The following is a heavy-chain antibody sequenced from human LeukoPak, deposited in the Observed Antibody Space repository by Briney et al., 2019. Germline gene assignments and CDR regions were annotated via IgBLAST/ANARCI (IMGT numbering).Heavy chain of an antibody. D-gene: IGHD3-9*01. CDR1: GFTFSNAW. J-gene: IGHJ4*02. Sequence: GGSLRLSCAASGFTFSNAWMSWVRQAPGKGLEWVGRIKSKTDGGTTDYAAPVKGRFTISRDDSKNTLYLQMNSLKTEDTAVYYCTTTPPKYYDILTGYNYWGQGTLVTVSS. CDR2: IKSKTDGGTT. CDR3: TTTPPKYYDILTGYNY. V-gene: IGHV3-15*01.